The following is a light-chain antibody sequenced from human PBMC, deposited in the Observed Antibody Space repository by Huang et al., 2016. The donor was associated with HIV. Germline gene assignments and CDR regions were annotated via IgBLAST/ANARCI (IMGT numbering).Light chain of an antibody. CDR1: QSISSW. Sequence: DIQMTQSPSTLSASVGDRVTITCRASQSISSWLDWYQQKPGKAPNILIYQASSLESGVPSRFSGSGSGTEFTLTSSSLQPDYFATYYCQQYNSLAWTFGQGTKVEIK. CDR3: QQYNSLAWT. J-gene: IGKJ1*01. V-gene: IGKV1-5*03. CDR2: QAS.